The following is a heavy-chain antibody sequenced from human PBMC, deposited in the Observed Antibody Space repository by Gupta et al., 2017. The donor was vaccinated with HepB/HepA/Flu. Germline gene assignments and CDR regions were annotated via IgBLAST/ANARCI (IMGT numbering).Heavy chain of an antibody. V-gene: IGHV3-30-3*01. Sequence: QVQLVESGGGVVQPGRSLRLSWAASGLTFSRYAMHWVRQAPGKGLEWVAVISFDGSNKYYADSVKGRFTISRDNSKSTLYLQMNSLRAEDMAVYYCARDGPSGTVWLGNFDFWGQGTLVTVSS. CDR1: GLTFSRYA. CDR3: ARDGPSGTVWLGNFDF. CDR2: ISFDGSNK. J-gene: IGHJ4*02. D-gene: IGHD1-26*01.